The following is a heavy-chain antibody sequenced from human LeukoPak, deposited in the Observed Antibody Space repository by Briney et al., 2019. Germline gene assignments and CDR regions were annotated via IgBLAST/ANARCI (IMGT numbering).Heavy chain of an antibody. CDR2: IYTSGST. V-gene: IGHV4-61*02. J-gene: IGHJ5*02. CDR1: GGSISSGSYY. CDR3: AREGSKTAMDPGGWFDP. D-gene: IGHD5-18*01. Sequence: SETLSLTCTVSGGSISSGSYYWSWIRQPAGKGLEWIGRIYTSGSTNYNPSPKSRVTISVGTSKNQFSLRLSSVTAADTAVYYCAREGSKTAMDPGGWFDPWGQGTLVTVSS.